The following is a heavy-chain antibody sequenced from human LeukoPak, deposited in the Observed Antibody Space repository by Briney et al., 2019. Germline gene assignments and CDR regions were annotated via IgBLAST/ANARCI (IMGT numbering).Heavy chain of an antibody. V-gene: IGHV1-18*04. D-gene: IGHD5-18*01. CDR2: ISAYNGNT. Sequence: GASVKVSCKASGYTFTDYYMHWVRQAPGQGLEWMGWISAYNGNTNYAQKLQGRVTMTTDTSTSTAYMELRSLRSDDTAVYYCARESGGVQLWNNWFDPWGQGTLVTVSS. J-gene: IGHJ5*02. CDR1: GYTFTDYY. CDR3: ARESGGVQLWNNWFDP.